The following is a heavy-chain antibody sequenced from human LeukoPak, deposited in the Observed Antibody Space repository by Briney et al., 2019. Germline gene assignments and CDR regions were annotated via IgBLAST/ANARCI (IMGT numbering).Heavy chain of an antibody. D-gene: IGHD4-23*01. J-gene: IGHJ6*02. CDR1: GFTFSSYG. CDR3: AKGGSLSVVTPAYGMDV. Sequence: PGRSLRLSCAASGFTFSSYGMHWVRQAPGKGLEWVAVISYDGSNKYYADSVEGRFTISRDNSKNTLYLQMNSLRAEDTAVYYCAKGGSLSVVTPAYGMDVWGQGTTVTVSS. CDR2: ISYDGSNK. V-gene: IGHV3-30*18.